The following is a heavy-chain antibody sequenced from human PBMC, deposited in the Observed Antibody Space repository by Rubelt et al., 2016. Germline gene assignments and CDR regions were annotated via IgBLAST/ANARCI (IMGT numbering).Heavy chain of an antibody. CDR3: ARDQGTYYDFGSGEPRVDMYYYYYYGMDV. J-gene: IGHJ6*02. Sequence: GGGVVQPGRSLRLSCAASGFTFSSYAMHWVRQAPGKGLEWVAVISYDGSNKYYADSVKGRFTISRDNSKNTLYLQMNSLRAEDTAVYYCARDQGTYYDFGSGEPRVDMYYYYYYGMDVWGQGTTVTVSS. CDR1: GFTFSSYA. D-gene: IGHD3-3*01. V-gene: IGHV3-30*04. CDR2: ISYDGSNK.